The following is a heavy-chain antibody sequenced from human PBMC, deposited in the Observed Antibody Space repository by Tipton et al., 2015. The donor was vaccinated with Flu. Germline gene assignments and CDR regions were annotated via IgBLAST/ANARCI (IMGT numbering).Heavy chain of an antibody. Sequence: QVQLVQSGAEVKKPGASVKVSCKASGYTFTSYGISWVRQAPGQGLEWMGWISAYNGNTNYAQKLQGRVTMTTDTSTSTAYMELRSLRSDDTAVYYCAGDPGLVGSYYYYGMDVWGQGTTVTVSS. J-gene: IGHJ6*02. CDR3: AGDPGLVGSYYYYGMDV. CDR1: GYTFTSYG. V-gene: IGHV1-18*01. CDR2: ISAYNGNT. D-gene: IGHD6-6*01.